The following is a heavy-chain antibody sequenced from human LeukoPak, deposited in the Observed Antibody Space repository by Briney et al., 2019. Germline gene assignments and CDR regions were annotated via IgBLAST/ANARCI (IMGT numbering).Heavy chain of an antibody. CDR1: GFTFSSYA. V-gene: IGHV3-23*01. Sequence: GGSLRLSCAASGFTFSSYAMSWVCQAPGKGLEWVSAISGSGGSTYYADSVKGRFTISRDNSKNTLYLQMNSLRAEDTAVYYCAKSAIAYYYGSGSRGDAFDIWGQGTMVTVSS. CDR2: ISGSGGST. D-gene: IGHD3-10*01. J-gene: IGHJ3*02. CDR3: AKSAIAYYYGSGSRGDAFDI.